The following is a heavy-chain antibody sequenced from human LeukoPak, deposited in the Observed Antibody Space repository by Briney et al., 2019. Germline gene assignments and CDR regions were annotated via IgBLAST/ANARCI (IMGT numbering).Heavy chain of an antibody. V-gene: IGHV3-21*01. Sequence: GGSLRLSCAASGFTFSSYSMNWVRQAPGKGLEWASSISSSSSYIYYADSVKGRFTISRDNAKNSLYLQMNSLRAEDTAVYYCARAAGHYYFDYWGQETLVTVSS. CDR3: ARAAGHYYFDY. CDR1: GFTFSSYS. J-gene: IGHJ4*02. CDR2: ISSSSSYI. D-gene: IGHD6-13*01.